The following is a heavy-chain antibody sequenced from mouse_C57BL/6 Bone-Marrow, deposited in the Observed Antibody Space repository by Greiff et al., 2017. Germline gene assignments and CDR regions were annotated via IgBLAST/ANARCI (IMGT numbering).Heavy chain of an antibody. J-gene: IGHJ1*03. Sequence: VQLQQSGPGLVAPSQSLSITCTVSGFSLTSYAISWVRQPPGKGLEWLGVIWTGGGTNYNSALISRLSISTDNSKSHVFLKMNSLQTDDTARYYCARTYDCDGDWYFDVGGTGTTVTVSS. CDR2: IWTGGGT. CDR3: ARTYDCDGDWYFDV. V-gene: IGHV2-9-1*01. CDR1: GFSLTSYA. D-gene: IGHD2-4*01.